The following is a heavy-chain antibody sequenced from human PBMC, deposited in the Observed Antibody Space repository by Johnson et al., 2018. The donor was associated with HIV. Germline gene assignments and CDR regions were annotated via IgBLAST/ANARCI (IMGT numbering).Heavy chain of an antibody. D-gene: IGHD6-6*01. Sequence: VQLVESGGGVVQPGRSLRLSCAASGFTFSSYSMHWVRQAPGKGLEWVAVISYDGSNKYYADSVKGRFTISRDNSKNTLYLQMSSLRVEDTAVYCCARVRIIYSSSSNAFDIWGQGTMVTVSS. V-gene: IGHV3-30-3*01. CDR2: ISYDGSNK. CDR1: GFTFSSYS. J-gene: IGHJ3*02. CDR3: ARVRIIYSSSSNAFDI.